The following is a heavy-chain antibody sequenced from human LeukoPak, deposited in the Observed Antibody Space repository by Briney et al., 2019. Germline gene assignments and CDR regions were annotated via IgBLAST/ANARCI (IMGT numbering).Heavy chain of an antibody. J-gene: IGHJ1*01. D-gene: IGHD5-12*01. CDR1: VGPMSDYY. CDR3: ARLHLDYLEH. Sequence: SETLSLTCTVSVGPMSDYYWSWIRQSPGKGLEWIGYSYYTGVTNYNPSLKSRVTISVDTPKRQFTLNLTSVTAADTALYYCARLHLDYLEHWGQGAVVTVSS. CDR2: SYYTGVT. V-gene: IGHV4-59*01.